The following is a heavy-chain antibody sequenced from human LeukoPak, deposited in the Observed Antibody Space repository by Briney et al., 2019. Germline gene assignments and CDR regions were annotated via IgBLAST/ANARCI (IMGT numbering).Heavy chain of an antibody. V-gene: IGHV4-59*11. Sequence: SETLSLTCTVSGDSISDHHWCWIRQPPGKGLEWIGYILYTGTTNYNPSLKSRVTISVDTSRNQFSLKLSSVTAADTAVYYCAMYTTGRGGHGYWGQGTLITVSA. D-gene: IGHD2/OR15-2a*01. J-gene: IGHJ4*02. CDR1: GDSISDHH. CDR2: ILYTGTT. CDR3: AMYTTGRGGHGY.